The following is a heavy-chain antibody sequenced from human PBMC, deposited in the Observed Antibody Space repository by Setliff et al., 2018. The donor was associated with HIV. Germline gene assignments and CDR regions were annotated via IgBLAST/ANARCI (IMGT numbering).Heavy chain of an antibody. CDR3: AREGLLVTTVGGAYWYHGMDV. D-gene: IGHD4-17*01. Sequence: ASVKVSCKASGYTFSSYGISWVRQAPGQGVEWMGWISAYNGNTNYAQKLQGRVTMTTDTSTSTAYMELRSLRSDDTAVYYCAREGLLVTTVGGAYWYHGMDVWGQGTTVTVSS. CDR2: ISAYNGNT. V-gene: IGHV1-18*01. J-gene: IGHJ6*02. CDR1: GYTFSSYG.